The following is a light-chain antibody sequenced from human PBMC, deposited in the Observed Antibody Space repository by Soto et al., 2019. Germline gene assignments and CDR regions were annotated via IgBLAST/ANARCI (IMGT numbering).Light chain of an antibody. CDR3: SSYSSSSALDVI. CDR1: NRDVGGYNY. J-gene: IGLJ2*01. CDR2: EVT. V-gene: IGLV2-14*01. Sequence: QSALAQPASVSGSPGQSITISCAGTNRDVGGYNYVSWYQQYPGKAPKLIIYEVTYQPSGVSNRFSGSKSGNTASLTLSGLQAEDAADYYCSSYSSSSALDVIFGGGTKVTVL.